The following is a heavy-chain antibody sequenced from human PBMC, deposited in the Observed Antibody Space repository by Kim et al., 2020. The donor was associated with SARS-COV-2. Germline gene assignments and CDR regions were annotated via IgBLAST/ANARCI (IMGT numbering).Heavy chain of an antibody. CDR1: QFTFSDYS. Sequence: GGSLRLSCAASQFTFSDYSMNWVRQAPGKGLEWVSSISTTSSYIYYADSVKGRFTISRDNAKTSLYLQMNSLRAEDTAVYYCARDVATVFADYAMDVWG. V-gene: IGHV3-21*01. J-gene: IGHJ6*02. CDR3: ARDVATVFADYAMDV. D-gene: IGHD3-3*01. CDR2: ISTTSSYI.